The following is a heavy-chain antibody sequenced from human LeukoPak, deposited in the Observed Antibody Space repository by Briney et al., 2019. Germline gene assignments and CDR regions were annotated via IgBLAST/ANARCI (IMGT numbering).Heavy chain of an antibody. CDR2: IYAGDSST. D-gene: IGHD3-16*01. Sequence: GESLKISCKGSGFTFSTYSFAWVRQMPGKGLEWMGVIYAGDSSTTYSPSFQGLVTISVDKSISTAYLQWSSLKASDSAIYYCARHSCYDSWGQGTLVTVSS. CDR1: GFTFSTYS. J-gene: IGHJ4*02. CDR3: ARHSCYDS. V-gene: IGHV5-51*01.